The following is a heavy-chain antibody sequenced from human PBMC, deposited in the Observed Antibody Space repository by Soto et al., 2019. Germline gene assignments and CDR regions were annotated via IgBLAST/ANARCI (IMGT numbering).Heavy chain of an antibody. J-gene: IGHJ5*02. Sequence: PGGSLRLSCAASGFTFSSYWMSWVRQAPGKGLEWVANIKQDGSYIYYADSVKGRFTISRDNAKNSLYLQMNSLRAEDTAVYYCARGVRFFDPWGQGTLVTVSS. CDR2: IKQDGSYI. CDR3: ARGVRFFDP. V-gene: IGHV3-7*02. D-gene: IGHD3-10*01. CDR1: GFTFSSYW.